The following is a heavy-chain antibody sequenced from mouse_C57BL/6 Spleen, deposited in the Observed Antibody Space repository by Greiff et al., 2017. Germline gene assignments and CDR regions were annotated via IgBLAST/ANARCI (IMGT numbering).Heavy chain of an antibody. CDR1: GYTFTDYY. CDR2: INPNNGGT. Sequence: EVKLQQSGPELVKPGASVKISCKASGYTFTDYYMNWVKQSHGKSLEWIGDINPNNGGTSYNQKFKGKATLTVDKSSSTAYMELRSLTSEDSAVYYCARTDSNLYAMDYWGQGTSVTVSS. V-gene: IGHV1-26*01. D-gene: IGHD2-5*01. J-gene: IGHJ4*01. CDR3: ARTDSNLYAMDY.